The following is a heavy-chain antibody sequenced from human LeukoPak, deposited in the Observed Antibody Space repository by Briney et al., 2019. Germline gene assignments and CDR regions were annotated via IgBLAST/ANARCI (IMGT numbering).Heavy chain of an antibody. CDR2: IYHSGST. V-gene: IGHV4-30-2*01. D-gene: IGHD3-3*01. J-gene: IGHJ6*02. CDR1: GGSISSGGYS. CDR3: ARDGGGMDV. Sequence: SETLSLTCAVSGGSISSGGYSWSWIRQPPGKGLEWIGYIYHSGSTYYNPSLKSRVTISPDRSKNQFSLKLTSVTAADTAVYFCARDGGGMDVWGQGTTVTVCS.